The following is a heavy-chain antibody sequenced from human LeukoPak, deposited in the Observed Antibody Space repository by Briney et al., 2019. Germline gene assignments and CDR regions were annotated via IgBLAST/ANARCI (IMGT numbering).Heavy chain of an antibody. V-gene: IGHV3-33*01. D-gene: IGHD3-3*02. Sequence: GGPLRLSCAASAFSFSSYGMHWVRQAPGKGLEWVAVIWSDGSIKFYGDSVKGRFTISRDNSKNTLYLQMDSLRAEDTAIYYCARDISLAYWGQGTLVTVSS. J-gene: IGHJ4*02. CDR3: ARDISLAY. CDR2: IWSDGSIK. CDR1: AFSFSSYG.